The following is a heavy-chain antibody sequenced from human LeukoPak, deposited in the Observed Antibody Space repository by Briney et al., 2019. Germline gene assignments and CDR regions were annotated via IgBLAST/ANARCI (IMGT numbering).Heavy chain of an antibody. V-gene: IGHV3-74*01. CDR1: GFTFSNYW. Sequence: PGGSLRLSCAVSGFTFSNYWMYWVRQAPGKRLVWVARINSDGSSTTYADSVEGRFTIPRDNTKSMLHLQMHSLRVDDSAVYFCTRTTTTADWYFDLWGRGTLVTVSS. CDR2: INSDGSST. D-gene: IGHD1-1*01. J-gene: IGHJ2*01. CDR3: TRTTTTADWYFDL.